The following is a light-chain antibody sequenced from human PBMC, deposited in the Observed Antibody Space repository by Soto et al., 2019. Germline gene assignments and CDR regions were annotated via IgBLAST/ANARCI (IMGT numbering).Light chain of an antibody. J-gene: IGKJ3*01. CDR2: DAS. CDR1: QSVSSH. Sequence: EIVLTQSPATLSLSPGERATLSCRASQSVSSHLAWYQQKPGQAPRLLIYDASNRATGIPARFSGSGSGTDFPLTISSLEPEDFAVYYCQQRGSWPPFIFGPGTKVDIK. V-gene: IGKV3-11*01. CDR3: QQRGSWPPFI.